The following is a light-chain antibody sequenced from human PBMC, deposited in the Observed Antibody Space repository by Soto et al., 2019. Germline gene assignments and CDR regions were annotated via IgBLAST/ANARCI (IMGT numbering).Light chain of an antibody. Sequence: QLVLTQSPSASASLGASVKLTCTLSSGHSSYAIAWHQQQPEKGPRYLMKLNSDGSHSKGDGIPDRFSGSSSGAERYLTIASLQSEDEADCYCQTWRTGIQGVFGGGTKLSVL. CDR3: QTWRTGIQGV. CDR1: SGHSSYA. J-gene: IGLJ3*02. V-gene: IGLV4-69*01. CDR2: LNSDGSH.